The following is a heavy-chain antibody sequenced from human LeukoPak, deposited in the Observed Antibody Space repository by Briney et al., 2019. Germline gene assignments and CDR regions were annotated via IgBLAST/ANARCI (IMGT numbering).Heavy chain of an antibody. CDR1: GFTFSDYY. Sequence: GGSLRLSCAASGFTFSDYYMSWIRQAPGKGLEWVSYISSSSSYTNYADSVKGRFTISRDNAKNSLYLQINSLRAEDTAVYYCARAGYSGYDFDYWGQGTLVTVSS. CDR2: ISSSSSYT. V-gene: IGHV3-11*05. J-gene: IGHJ4*02. CDR3: ARAGYSGYDFDY. D-gene: IGHD5-12*01.